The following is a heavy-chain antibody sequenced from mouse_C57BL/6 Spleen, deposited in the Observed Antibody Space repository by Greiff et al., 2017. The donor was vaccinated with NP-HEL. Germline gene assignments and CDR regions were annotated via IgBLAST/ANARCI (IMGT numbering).Heavy chain of an antibody. J-gene: IGHJ2*01. V-gene: IGHV5-17*01. Sequence: EVKLVESGGGLVKPGGSLKLSCAASGFTFSDYGMHWVRQAPEEGLEWVAYISSGSSTIYYADTVKGRFTISRDNAQNTLFLQMTSLRSEDTAMYYCARPLTGGGYFDYWGQGTTLTVSS. CDR2: ISSGSSTI. CDR1: GFTFSDYG. CDR3: ARPLTGGGYFDY. D-gene: IGHD4-1*01.